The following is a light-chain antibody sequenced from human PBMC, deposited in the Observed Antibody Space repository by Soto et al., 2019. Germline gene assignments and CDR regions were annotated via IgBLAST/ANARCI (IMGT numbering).Light chain of an antibody. CDR1: QTVRNNY. Sequence: ELVLTASPGTLSLSPGARSPLSGRASQTVRNNYLAWYQQKPGQAPRLLIYDASSRATGIPDRFSGGGSGTDFTLTISRLEPEDFAVYYCQQFSSYPLTFGRGTKVDIK. CDR3: QQFSSYPLT. CDR2: DAS. V-gene: IGKV3-20*01. J-gene: IGKJ4*01.